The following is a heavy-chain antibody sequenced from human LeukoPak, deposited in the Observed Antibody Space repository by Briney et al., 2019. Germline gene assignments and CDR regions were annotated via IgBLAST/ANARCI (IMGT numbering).Heavy chain of an antibody. CDR2: IYYSGST. D-gene: IGHD6-19*01. CDR1: GASFRSYY. V-gene: IGHV4-34*01. Sequence: PSETLSLTCAVSGASFRSYYWSWIRQPPGKGLEWIGSIYYSGSTYYNPSLKSRVTISVDTSKNQFSLKLSSVTAADTAVYYCARHALGVIAVAGTGDMNWFDPWGQGTLVTVSS. J-gene: IGHJ5*02. CDR3: ARHALGVIAVAGTGDMNWFDP.